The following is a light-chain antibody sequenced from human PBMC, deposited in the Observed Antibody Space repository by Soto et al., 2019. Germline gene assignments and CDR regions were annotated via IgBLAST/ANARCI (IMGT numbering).Light chain of an antibody. J-gene: IGKJ1*01. Sequence: ETVLTQSPGTLSLSPGERATLSCRASQSVSRNNLVWYQQRPGQPPRLLIYGASSRATGIPDRFSGSGSGTDFTLTISRLEPEDFAVYYCQQYGRSPWTFGQGTKVDIK. CDR1: QSVSRNN. CDR2: GAS. CDR3: QQYGRSPWT. V-gene: IGKV3-20*01.